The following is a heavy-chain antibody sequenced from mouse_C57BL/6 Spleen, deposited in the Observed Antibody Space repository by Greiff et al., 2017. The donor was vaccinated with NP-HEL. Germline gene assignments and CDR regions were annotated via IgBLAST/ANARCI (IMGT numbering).Heavy chain of an antibody. J-gene: IGHJ2*01. CDR3: AREGFRYGSSGDYFDY. CDR1: GYTFTSYW. CDR2: IYPGSGST. V-gene: IGHV1-55*01. Sequence: VQLQQPGAELVKPGASVKMSCKASGYTFTSYWITWVKQRPGQGLEWIGDIYPGSGSTNYNEKFKSKATLTVDTSSSTAYMQLSSLTSEDSAVYYCAREGFRYGSSGDYFDYWGQGTTLTVSS. D-gene: IGHD1-1*01.